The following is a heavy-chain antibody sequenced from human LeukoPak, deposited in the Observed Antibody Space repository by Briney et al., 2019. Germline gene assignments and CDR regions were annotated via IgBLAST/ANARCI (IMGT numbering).Heavy chain of an antibody. CDR1: GFTLRSYW. D-gene: IGHD3-10*01. J-gene: IGHJ5*02. Sequence: PGGSLRLSCADSGFTLRSYWMHWVRQAPGKGLVWVSRINTDRNNTNYADSVTGRFTVSRDNAKNTLSLQMNSLRGEDAAVFYCARPTALREASPPNWFDPWGQGTLVTVSS. V-gene: IGHV3-74*01. CDR2: INTDRNNT. CDR3: ARPTALREASPPNWFDP.